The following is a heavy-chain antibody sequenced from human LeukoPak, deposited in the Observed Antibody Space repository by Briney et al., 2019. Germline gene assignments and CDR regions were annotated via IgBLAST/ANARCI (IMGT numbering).Heavy chain of an antibody. CDR3: ARSGDDYGDYVED. J-gene: IGHJ4*02. CDR2: IYYSGST. V-gene: IGHV4-31*03. Sequence: SETLSLTCTVSGGSISSGGFYWSWIRQHPEKGLEWIGYIYYSGSTYYNPSLKSRVTISVDTSQNQFSLKLSSATAADTAVYYCARSGDDYGDYVEDWGQGTLVTVSS. CDR1: GGSISSGGFY. D-gene: IGHD4-17*01.